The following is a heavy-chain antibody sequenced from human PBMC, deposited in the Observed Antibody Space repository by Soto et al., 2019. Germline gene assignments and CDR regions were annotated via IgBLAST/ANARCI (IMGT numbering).Heavy chain of an antibody. CDR2: ISYSGST. V-gene: IGHV4-59*01. CDR3: ARGTSWQLPFDY. Sequence: SETLSLTCTVSSDSISSYYWSWIRQPPGKRLEWIGYISYSGSTDYNPSLKSRVTISGDTSKNQFPLKVSSVTAADTAVYYCARGTSWQLPFDYWGQGTLVTVSS. J-gene: IGHJ4*02. CDR1: SDSISSYY. D-gene: IGHD6-13*01.